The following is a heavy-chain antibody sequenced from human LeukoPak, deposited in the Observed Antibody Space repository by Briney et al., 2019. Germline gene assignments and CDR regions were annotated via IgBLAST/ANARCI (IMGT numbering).Heavy chain of an antibody. J-gene: IGHJ3*02. CDR3: ARSLLWPTGASES. V-gene: IGHV4-34*01. CDR2: INHSGWT. CDR1: GGSFGGYY. Sequence: SETLSLTCAVYGGSFGGYYWTWIRQSPGKGLEWIGEINHSGWTNYNPSLESRVTTSLDASRTQFSLKMNSLTAADTAVYFCARSLLWPTGASESWGQGTTVTVSS. D-gene: IGHD2-8*02.